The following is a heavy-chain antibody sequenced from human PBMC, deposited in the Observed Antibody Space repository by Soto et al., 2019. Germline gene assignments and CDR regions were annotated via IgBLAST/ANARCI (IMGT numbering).Heavy chain of an antibody. V-gene: IGHV4-39*01. CDR1: GGSVSNGSYY. D-gene: IGHD1-1*01. Sequence: PSETLSLTCTVSGGSVSNGSYYWAWIGQPPGKGLEWIGRVYYTGTSNYDPSLRSRAILSVDTSENQFSLKLNSVTGADTAVYFCARHLLANGAWFDPWGPGTLVTVSS. CDR2: VYYTGTS. J-gene: IGHJ5*02. CDR3: ARHLLANGAWFDP.